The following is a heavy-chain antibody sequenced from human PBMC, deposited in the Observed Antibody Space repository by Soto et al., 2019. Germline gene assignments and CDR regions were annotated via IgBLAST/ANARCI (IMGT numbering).Heavy chain of an antibody. CDR3: ARGISTTRYYYYYGMDV. J-gene: IGHJ6*02. Sequence: ASLQVSCQASGYTLTSYYLHWVRQAPGQGPELMGIINPSGGITNDAQKFQDRVTMTSDTSTSTVYMELSSLRSEDTAVYYCARGISTTRYYYYYGMDVWGQGTTVTVSS. D-gene: IGHD2-2*01. CDR2: INPSGGIT. V-gene: IGHV1-46*01. CDR1: GYTLTSYY.